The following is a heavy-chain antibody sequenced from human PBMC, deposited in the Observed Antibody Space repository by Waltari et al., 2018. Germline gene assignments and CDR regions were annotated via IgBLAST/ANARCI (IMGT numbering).Heavy chain of an antibody. CDR2: INVSGLT. D-gene: IGHD5-18*01. J-gene: IGHJ6*02. CDR3: ARGKRSWIQLNYYYGMDV. Sequence: QVQLQQWGAGLLKPSETLSLTCAASGGSLNDYYWSWIRQSPGKGLEWIGEINVSGLTNYNPSLKSRVTLSLDTSKNQFSLRLSAVTAADTAVYYCARGKRSWIQLNYYYGMDVWGQGTTVSVSS. V-gene: IGHV4-34*01. CDR1: GGSLNDYY.